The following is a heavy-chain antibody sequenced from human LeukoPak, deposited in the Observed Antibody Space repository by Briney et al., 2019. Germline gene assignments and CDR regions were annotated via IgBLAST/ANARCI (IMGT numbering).Heavy chain of an antibody. V-gene: IGHV1-2*02. CDR3: ARAYGSGSSYHPDY. D-gene: IGHD3-10*01. J-gene: IGHJ4*02. Sequence: ASVKVSCKASGGTFSSYAISWVRQAPGQGLEWMGWINPNSGGTNSSQKFQDRVTLTRDTSISTAYMELGSLRSDDTAIYYCARAYGSGSSYHPDYWGQGTLVTVSS. CDR2: INPNSGGT. CDR1: GGTFSSYA.